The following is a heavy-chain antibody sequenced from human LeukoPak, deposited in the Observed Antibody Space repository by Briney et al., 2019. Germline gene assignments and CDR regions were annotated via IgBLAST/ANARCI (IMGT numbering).Heavy chain of an antibody. V-gene: IGHV3-7*01. CDR2: IKQDGSEK. CDR1: GFTFSDYW. CDR3: ARRIVVVPAANPGRYFDL. J-gene: IGHJ2*01. D-gene: IGHD2-2*01. Sequence: GGSLRLSCAASGFTFSDYWMIWVRQAPGKGLEWVASIKQDGSEKQYVGSVRGRFTISRDNAKNILDLQMTSLTAADTAVYYCARRIVVVPAANPGRYFDLWGRGTLVTVSS.